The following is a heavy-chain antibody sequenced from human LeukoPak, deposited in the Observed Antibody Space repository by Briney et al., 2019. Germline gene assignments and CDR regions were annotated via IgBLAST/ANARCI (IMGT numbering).Heavy chain of an antibody. CDR1: GFTFTRYW. CDR3: ARSVVVDY. V-gene: IGHV3-7*05. Sequence: GSLRLSCAASGFTFTRYWMSWVRQAPGKGLEWVANIKEDGGGKYYVDSVRGRFTISRGNAKNSLSLQMNSLRAEDTAIYYCARSVVVDYCGQGTLVTVSS. J-gene: IGHJ4*02. D-gene: IGHD2-21*01. CDR2: IKEDGGGK.